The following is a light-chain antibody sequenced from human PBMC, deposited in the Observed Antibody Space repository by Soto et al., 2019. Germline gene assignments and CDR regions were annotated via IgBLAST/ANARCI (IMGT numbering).Light chain of an antibody. CDR3: SSYGVTNSCSLI. J-gene: IGLJ2*01. Sequence: QSALTQPPSASGSPGQSVPLSCTGTSSDVGGYNYVSWYQQHPGKVPKLMIYEVSKRPSGVSDRFSGSKSANTASLTVSGLQAEDESDYYCSSYGVTNSCSLIFGGGTKLTVL. CDR1: SSDVGGYNY. V-gene: IGLV2-8*01. CDR2: EVS.